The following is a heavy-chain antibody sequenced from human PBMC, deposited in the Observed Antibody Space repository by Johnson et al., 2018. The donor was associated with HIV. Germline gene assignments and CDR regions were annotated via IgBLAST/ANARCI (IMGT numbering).Heavy chain of an antibody. CDR1: GFTFSNAW. D-gene: IGHD6-19*01. CDR3: ARHSGWSTGNDAFDI. J-gene: IGHJ3*02. Sequence: VQLVESGGGLIQPGGSLRLSCAASGFTFSNAWMNWVRQAPGKGLEWVGRIESTTDGGTTDYATPVKGRFTISRDDSKNTLYLQMNSLRAEDTAVYYCARHSGWSTGNDAFDIWGQGTMVTVSS. V-gene: IGHV3-15*04. CDR2: IESTTDGGTT.